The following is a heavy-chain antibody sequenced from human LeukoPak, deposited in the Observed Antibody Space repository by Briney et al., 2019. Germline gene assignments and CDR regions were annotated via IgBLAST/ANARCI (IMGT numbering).Heavy chain of an antibody. CDR1: GFTFSTYG. Sequence: GRSLRLSCTASGFTFSTYGMHWVRQAPGKGLEWVAVISYDGSNKYYADSVKGRFTISRDNSKNTLYLQMNSLRAEDTAVYYCAKGDPYYYDSSGPDYWGQGALVTVSS. V-gene: IGHV3-30*18. CDR3: AKGDPYYYDSSGPDY. D-gene: IGHD3-22*01. J-gene: IGHJ4*02. CDR2: ISYDGSNK.